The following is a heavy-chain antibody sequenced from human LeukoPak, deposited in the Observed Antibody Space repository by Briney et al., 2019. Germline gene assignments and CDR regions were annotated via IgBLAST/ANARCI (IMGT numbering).Heavy chain of an antibody. D-gene: IGHD3-10*01. Sequence: ASVKVSCKASGYTFSNNGISWVRQAPGQGLEWMGWISGYNGNTNYAQKFQGRVTMTTDTSTTTAYMELRCLRSDDTAVYYCARDISMVRGVITHYHYYGMDVWGQGTTVTVSS. V-gene: IGHV1-18*01. CDR1: GYTFSNNG. CDR2: ISGYNGNT. J-gene: IGHJ6*02. CDR3: ARDISMVRGVITHYHYYGMDV.